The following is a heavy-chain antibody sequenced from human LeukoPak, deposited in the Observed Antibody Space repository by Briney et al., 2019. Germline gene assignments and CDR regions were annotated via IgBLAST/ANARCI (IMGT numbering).Heavy chain of an antibody. Sequence: GRSLRLSCAASGFTFSSYGMHWVRQAPGKGLEWVAVMSYDGSNKYYADSVKGRFTISRDNSKNTLYLQMNSLRAEDTAVYYCAKGGETGYPRAVGRIDYWGQGTLVTVSS. CDR2: MSYDGSNK. D-gene: IGHD3-9*01. V-gene: IGHV3-30*18. J-gene: IGHJ4*02. CDR3: AKGGETGYPRAVGRIDY. CDR1: GFTFSSYG.